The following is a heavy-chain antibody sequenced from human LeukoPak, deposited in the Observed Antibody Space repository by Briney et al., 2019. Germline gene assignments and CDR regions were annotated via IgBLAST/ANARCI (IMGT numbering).Heavy chain of an antibody. J-gene: IGHJ4*02. CDR3: ARSWNYYGSGSYAIDY. CDR1: GGTFSSYA. CDR2: IIPIFGTA. Sequence: SVKVSCKASGGTFSSYAISWVRQAPGQGLEWMGGIIPIFGTANYAQKFQGRVTITADESTSTAYMELSSLRSEDTAVYYCARSWNYYGSGSYAIDYWGQGTLVTVSS. D-gene: IGHD3-10*01. V-gene: IGHV1-69*13.